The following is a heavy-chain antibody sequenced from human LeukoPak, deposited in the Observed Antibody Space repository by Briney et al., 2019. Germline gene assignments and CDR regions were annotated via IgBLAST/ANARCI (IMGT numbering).Heavy chain of an antibody. CDR1: GFTFSSYS. V-gene: IGHV3-74*01. Sequence: GGSLRLSCAASGFTFSSYSMNWVRQAPGKGLVWVSHINSDGSITSYADSVKGRFTISRDNAKNTLYLQMNSLRAEDTAVYYCARDAVDTANAVWGQGTTVTVSS. D-gene: IGHD5-18*01. CDR3: ARDAVDTANAV. J-gene: IGHJ6*02. CDR2: INSDGSIT.